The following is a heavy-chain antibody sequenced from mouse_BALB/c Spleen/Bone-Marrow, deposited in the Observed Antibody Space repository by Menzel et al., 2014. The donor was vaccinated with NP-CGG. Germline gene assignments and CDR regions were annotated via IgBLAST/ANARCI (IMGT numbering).Heavy chain of an antibody. Sequence: EVQLQQSGAELVRSGASVKLSCTASGFNIKDYYMHWMKQRPEQGLEWIGWIDPENGDTEYAPKFQGKATMTADTSSNTAYLQLSSMTSEDTAVYYCNAWNYYGGMGYWGQGTSVTVSS. CDR3: NAWNYYGGMGY. J-gene: IGHJ4*01. D-gene: IGHD1-2*01. CDR2: IDPENGDT. V-gene: IGHV14-4*02. CDR1: GFNIKDYY.